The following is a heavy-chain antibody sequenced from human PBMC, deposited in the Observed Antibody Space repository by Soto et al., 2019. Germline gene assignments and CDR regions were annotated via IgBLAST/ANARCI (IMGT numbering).Heavy chain of an antibody. CDR2: ISAYNGNT. CDR3: ARDEVVTAATYYYYGMDV. D-gene: IGHD2-2*01. V-gene: IGHV1-18*01. J-gene: IGHJ6*02. CDR1: GYTFTSYG. Sequence: QVQLVQSGAEVKKPGASVKVSCKASGYTFTSYGISWVRQAPGQGLEWMGWISAYNGNTNYAQKHQGRDTMTTDKPPSTAYMELRSLKPDDTAVNYCARDEVVTAATYYYYGMDVWGQGTTVTVS.